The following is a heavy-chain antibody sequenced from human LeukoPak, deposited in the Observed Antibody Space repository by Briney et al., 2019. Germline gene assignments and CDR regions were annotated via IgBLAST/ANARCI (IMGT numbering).Heavy chain of an antibody. CDR1: GFTFSSYW. CDR2: INSDESST. D-gene: IGHD3-3*01. V-gene: IGHV3-74*01. Sequence: GGSLRLSCAASGFTFSSYWMHWVRQAPGKGLVWVSRINSDESSTSYADSVKGRFTISRDNAKNTLYLQMNSLRAEDTAVYYCARAPKDYDFWSGYYDYWGQGTLVTVSS. CDR3: ARAPKDYDFWSGYYDY. J-gene: IGHJ4*02.